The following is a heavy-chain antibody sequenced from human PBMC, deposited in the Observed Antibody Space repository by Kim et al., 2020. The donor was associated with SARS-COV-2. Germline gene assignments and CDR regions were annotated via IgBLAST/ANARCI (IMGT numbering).Heavy chain of an antibody. J-gene: IGHJ4*02. CDR2: IYYSGST. CDR3: AAPVCSSTSCYGAYYFDY. V-gene: IGHV4-39*01. CDR1: GGSISSSSYY. Sequence: SETLSLTCTVSGGSISSSSYYWGWIRQPPGKGLEWIGSIYYSGSTYYNPSLKSRVTISVDTSKNQFSLKLSSVTAADTAVYYCAAPVCSSTSCYGAYYFDYWGQGTLVTVSS. D-gene: IGHD2-2*01.